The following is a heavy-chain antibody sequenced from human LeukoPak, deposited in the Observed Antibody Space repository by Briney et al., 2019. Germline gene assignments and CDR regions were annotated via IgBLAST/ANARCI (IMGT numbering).Heavy chain of an antibody. J-gene: IGHJ4*02. D-gene: IGHD2-2*01. CDR3: ARGVCSDTTCYLFDY. CDR1: GFTFSSYA. CDR2: MSYDGSSE. V-gene: IGHV3-30*04. Sequence: GRSLRLSCAASGFTFSSYAMHWVRQAPGKGLEWVAVMSYDGSSEFYADFVKGRFTISRDNSKNTLYLQMNSLRAEDTALYYCARGVCSDTTCYLFDYRGQGTLVTVSS.